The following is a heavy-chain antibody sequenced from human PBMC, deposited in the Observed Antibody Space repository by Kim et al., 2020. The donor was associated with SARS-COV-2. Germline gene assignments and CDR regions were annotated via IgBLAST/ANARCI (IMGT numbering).Heavy chain of an antibody. J-gene: IGHJ3*02. Sequence: KSRVTISVDTSKNQFSLKLSSVTAADTAVYYCARSYYYDSSGYYYAFDIWGQGTMVTVSS. V-gene: IGHV4-59*01. CDR3: ARSYYYDSSGYYYAFDI. D-gene: IGHD3-22*01.